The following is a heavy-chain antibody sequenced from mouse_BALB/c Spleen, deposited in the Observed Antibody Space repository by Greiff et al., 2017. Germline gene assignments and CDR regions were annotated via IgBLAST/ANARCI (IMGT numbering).Heavy chain of an antibody. CDR3: ARLVVGY. D-gene: IGHD1-1*02. CDR2: IYPGSGNT. CDR1: GYTFTDYY. J-gene: IGHJ2*01. Sequence: QVQLKESGAELARPGASVKLSCKASGYTFTDYYINWVKQRTGQGLEWIGEIYPGSGNTYYNEKFKGKATLTADKSSSTAYMQLSSLTSEDSAVYFCARLVVGYWGQGTTLTVSS. V-gene: IGHV1-77*01.